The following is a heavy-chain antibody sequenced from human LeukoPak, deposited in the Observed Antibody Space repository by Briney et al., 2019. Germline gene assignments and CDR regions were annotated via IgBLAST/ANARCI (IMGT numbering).Heavy chain of an antibody. D-gene: IGHD1-26*01. V-gene: IGHV3-11*01. CDR1: GFTFSDYY. CDR3: ARGLLGATNAFDI. Sequence: GESLRLSCAASGFTFSDYYMSWIRQAPGKGLEWVSYITRSGSTIYYADSVKGRFTISTDNAKNSMYLQMNSLRAEDTAVYYCARGLLGATNAFDIWGQGTMVTVSS. J-gene: IGHJ3*02. CDR2: ITRSGSTI.